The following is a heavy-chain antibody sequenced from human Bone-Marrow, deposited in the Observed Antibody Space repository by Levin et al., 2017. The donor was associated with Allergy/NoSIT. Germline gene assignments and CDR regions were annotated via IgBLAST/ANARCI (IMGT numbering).Heavy chain of an antibody. CDR1: GGSISSYY. J-gene: IGHJ6*03. CDR3: SRGTSSFRYFDWRDYDRYYMDV. D-gene: IGHD3-9*01. V-gene: IGHV4-59*01. CDR2: VYYNGNT. Sequence: KPSETLSLTCSVSGGSISSYYWTWIRQPPGKGLEWIGYVYYNGNTNSNPSLASRVTMSVDTSKNQFSLKLNSVTAADTAVYYCSRGTSSFRYFDWRDYDRYYMDVWGKGTTVTVSS.